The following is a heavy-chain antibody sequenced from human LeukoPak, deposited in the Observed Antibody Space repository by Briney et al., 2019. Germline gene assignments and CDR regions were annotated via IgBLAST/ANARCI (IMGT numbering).Heavy chain of an antibody. D-gene: IGHD2-15*01. Sequence: GSLRLSCAASGFTFSNYAMSWVRQAPGKGLEWVSAISGSGGNTYYADSVKGRFIISRDNSKNTLYLQMNSLRAEDTAVYYCAKAVNGVVARDWFDPWGQGTLVTVSS. J-gene: IGHJ5*02. CDR2: ISGSGGNT. CDR3: AKAVNGVVARDWFDP. V-gene: IGHV3-23*01. CDR1: GFTFSNYA.